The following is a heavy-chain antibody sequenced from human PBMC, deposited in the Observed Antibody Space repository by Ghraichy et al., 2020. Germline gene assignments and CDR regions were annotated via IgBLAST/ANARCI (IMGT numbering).Heavy chain of an antibody. CDR1: GFTFTTYA. J-gene: IGHJ4*02. V-gene: IGHV3-23*01. CDR2: ISGSGGST. Sequence: GGSLRLSCAASGFTFTTYAMSWVRQAPGMGLEWVSAISGSGGSTYHADSVKGRFTISIDNSKNTLYLQMSSLRAEDTAVYYCAKGSTNMNMFFDYWGQGTLVTVSS. D-gene: IGHD3-16*01. CDR3: AKGSTNMNMFFDY.